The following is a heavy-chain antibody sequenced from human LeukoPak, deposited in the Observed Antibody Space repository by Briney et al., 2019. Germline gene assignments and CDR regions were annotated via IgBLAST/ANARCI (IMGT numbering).Heavy chain of an antibody. J-gene: IGHJ4*02. CDR3: AMRDGDGYNYFDS. Sequence: SETLSLTCTVCGGSFSSSRYYCGWIRQPPGEVLVWVGTIYYSGNTYYNPSLKSRVTISADTSKNQFSLKLSSVTAADTAVYYCAMRDGDGYNYFDSWGQGTLVTVSS. CDR1: GGSFSSSRYY. V-gene: IGHV4-39*01. CDR2: IYYSGNT. D-gene: IGHD5-24*01.